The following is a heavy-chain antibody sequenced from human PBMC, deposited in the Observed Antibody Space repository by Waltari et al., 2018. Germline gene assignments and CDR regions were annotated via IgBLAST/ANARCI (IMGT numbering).Heavy chain of an antibody. V-gene: IGHV3-73*01. CDR3: ATHDPLDH. J-gene: IGHJ5*02. Sequence: EVQLVESGGGLVQPGGSLKLSCVGSAFIFSDSAIHWVRQSSGKGREWVGRIRTKPNSYATAYGASVKGRFTISRDDSRNTAYLLMSGLKTEDTAVYYCATHDPLDHWGQGTLVTVSS. CDR2: IRTKPNSYAT. CDR1: AFIFSDSA.